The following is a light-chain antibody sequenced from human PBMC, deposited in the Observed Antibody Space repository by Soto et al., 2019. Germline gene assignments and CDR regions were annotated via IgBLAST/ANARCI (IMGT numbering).Light chain of an antibody. Sequence: QSALTQPPSASGSPGQSVTISCTGTSSDVGGYNYVSWYQQHPGKAPKLMIYELNKRPSGVPDRFSGSKSGNTASLTVSGLQAEDEADYYCSSYAGSNNLGVFGTGTKVTVL. V-gene: IGLV2-8*01. J-gene: IGLJ1*01. CDR3: SSYAGSNNLGV. CDR2: ELN. CDR1: SSDVGGYNY.